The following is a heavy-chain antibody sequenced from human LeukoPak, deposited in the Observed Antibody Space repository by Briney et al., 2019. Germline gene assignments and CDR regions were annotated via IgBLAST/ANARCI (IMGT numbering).Heavy chain of an antibody. CDR1: GFTFSSYA. Sequence: PGGSLRLSCAASGFTFSSYAMSWVRQAPGKGLEWVSAISGSGGSTYYADSVKGRFTTSRDNSKNTLYLQMNSLRAEDTAVYYCAKHSLPRSSTTFDYWGQGTLVTVSS. V-gene: IGHV3-23*01. D-gene: IGHD2-2*01. CDR3: AKHSLPRSSTTFDY. CDR2: ISGSGGST. J-gene: IGHJ4*02.